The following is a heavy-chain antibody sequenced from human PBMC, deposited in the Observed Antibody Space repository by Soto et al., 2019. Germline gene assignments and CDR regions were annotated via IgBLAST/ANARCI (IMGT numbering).Heavy chain of an antibody. D-gene: IGHD6-13*01. CDR3: AKEGVAAAVRIHAFDI. Sequence: GGSLRLSCAASGFTFSSYAMSWVRQAPGKGLEWVSAISGSGGSTYYADSVKGRFTISRDNSKNTLYLQMNSLRAEDTAVYYCAKEGVAAAVRIHAFDIWGQGTMVTVSS. J-gene: IGHJ3*02. CDR2: ISGSGGST. CDR1: GFTFSSYA. V-gene: IGHV3-23*01.